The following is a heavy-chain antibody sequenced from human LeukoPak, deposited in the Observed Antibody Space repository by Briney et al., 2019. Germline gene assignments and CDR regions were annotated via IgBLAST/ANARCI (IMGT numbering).Heavy chain of an antibody. D-gene: IGHD1-26*01. Sequence: GGSLRLSCTASGLTFRNYAMQWVRQAPGKGLEWVTVISSDGSNRFYTDSVKGRFTISRDNSKNTLYLQMNSLRAEDTAVYYCAKIVGATYSDYWGQGTLVTVSS. J-gene: IGHJ4*02. CDR2: ISSDGSNR. V-gene: IGHV3-30-3*02. CDR3: AKIVGATYSDY. CDR1: GLTFRNYA.